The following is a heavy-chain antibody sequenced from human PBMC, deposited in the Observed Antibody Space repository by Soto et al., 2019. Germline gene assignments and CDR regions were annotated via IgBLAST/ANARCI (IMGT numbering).Heavy chain of an antibody. J-gene: IGHJ6*03. D-gene: IGHD6-19*01. Sequence: QVQLVESGGGLVKPGGSLRLSCAASGFTFSDYYMSWIRQAPGKGLEWVSYISSSGSTIYYADSVKGRFTISRYNAKNSLYLQMHSLRAEDTAVYYCARAVAGTSAYYYHFYYMDVWGKGTTVTVSS. V-gene: IGHV3-11*01. CDR2: ISSSGSTI. CDR3: ARAVAGTSAYYYHFYYMDV. CDR1: GFTFSDYY.